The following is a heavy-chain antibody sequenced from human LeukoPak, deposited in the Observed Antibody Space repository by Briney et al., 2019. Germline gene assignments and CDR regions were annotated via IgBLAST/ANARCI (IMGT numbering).Heavy chain of an antibody. J-gene: IGHJ6*03. Sequence: SQTLSLTCTVSGGSIRSETYYWSWTRQPAGKGLEWIGRIFASGSTNYNPSLKSRVTMSVDTSKNQFSLKLSSVTAADSAVYYCASHRTSGSYYRHIDVWGKGTTVTVSS. D-gene: IGHD1-26*01. V-gene: IGHV4-61*02. CDR1: GGSIRSETYY. CDR3: ASHRTSGSYYRHIDV. CDR2: IFASGST.